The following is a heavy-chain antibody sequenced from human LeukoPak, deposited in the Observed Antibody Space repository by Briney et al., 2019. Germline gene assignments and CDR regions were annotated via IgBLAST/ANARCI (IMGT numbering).Heavy chain of an antibody. CDR1: GGSISSSSYY. V-gene: IGHV4-39*07. CDR3: ARLPYGSGSYYDY. CDR2: IYYSGST. Sequence: SETLSLTCTVSGGSISSSSYYWGWIRQPPGKGLEWIGSIYYSGSTYYNPSLKSRVTISVDTSKNQFSLKLSSVTAADTAVYYCARLPYGSGSYYDYWGQGTLVTVSS. D-gene: IGHD3-10*01. J-gene: IGHJ4*02.